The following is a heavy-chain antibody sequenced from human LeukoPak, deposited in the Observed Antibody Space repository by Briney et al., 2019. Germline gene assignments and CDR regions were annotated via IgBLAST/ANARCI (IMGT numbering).Heavy chain of an antibody. J-gene: IGHJ4*02. CDR2: IYYSGST. Sequence: SETLSLTCTVSGYSISSGYYWGWIRQPPGKGLEWIGSIYYSGSTYYNPSLKSRVTISVDTSKNQFSLKLSSVTAADTAVYYCARYNYNWDYWGQGTLVTVSS. CDR3: ARYNYNWDY. D-gene: IGHD1-1*01. V-gene: IGHV4-38-2*02. CDR1: GYSISSGYY.